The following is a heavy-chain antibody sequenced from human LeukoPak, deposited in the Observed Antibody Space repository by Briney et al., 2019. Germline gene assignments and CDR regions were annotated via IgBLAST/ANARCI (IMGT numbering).Heavy chain of an antibody. D-gene: IGHD6-13*01. V-gene: IGHV1-2*02. J-gene: IGHJ6*02. CDR3: ARVRSSSYYYYGMDV. Sequence: ASVKVSCKASGYIFTGYYMHWVRQAPGQGLEWMGWINPNSGGTNYAQKFQGRVTMTRDTSISTAYMELSRLRSDDTAVYHCARVRSSSYYYYGMDVWGQGTTVTVSS. CDR2: INPNSGGT. CDR1: GYIFTGYY.